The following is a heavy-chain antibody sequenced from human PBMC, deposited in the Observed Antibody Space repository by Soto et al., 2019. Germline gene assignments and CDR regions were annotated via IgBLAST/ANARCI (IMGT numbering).Heavy chain of an antibody. CDR3: ARTHEPTAMFFDY. V-gene: IGHV5-51*01. J-gene: IGHJ4*02. D-gene: IGHD1-1*01. CDR2: IYPDDSDT. CDR1: GYSFTSYY. Sequence: GESLKISCKASGYSFTSYYIGWVRQMPGKGLEWMGIIYPDDSDTSYSPSFQGQVTISADKSISTAYVQWSSLKASDTAMYYCARTHEPTAMFFDYCGQGTLVTVSS.